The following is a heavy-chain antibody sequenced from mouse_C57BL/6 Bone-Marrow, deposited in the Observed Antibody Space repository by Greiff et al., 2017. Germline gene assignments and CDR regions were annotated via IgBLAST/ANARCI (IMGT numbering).Heavy chain of an antibody. Sequence: VTLMESGPGLVAPSQSLSITCSVSGFSLTSYAISWVRQPPGKGLEWLGVIWTGGGTNYNSALKSRLSISKDNSKSQVFLKMNSLQTDDTARYYCARHYGKPLWYFDVWGTGTTVTVSS. CDR3: ARHYGKPLWYFDV. D-gene: IGHD2-1*01. J-gene: IGHJ1*03. V-gene: IGHV2-9-1*01. CDR1: GFSLTSYA. CDR2: IWTGGGT.